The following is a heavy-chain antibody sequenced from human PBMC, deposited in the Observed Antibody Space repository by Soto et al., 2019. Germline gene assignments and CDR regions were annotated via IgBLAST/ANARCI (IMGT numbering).Heavy chain of an antibody. Sequence: SVKVSCKASGGTFSSYASSWERQAPGQGLEWMGGIIPIFVTANYAQKFQGRVTITADESTSTAYMELSSLRSEDTAVYYCANLGAAPLRNWFDPWGHGTLVALSS. CDR3: ANLGAAPLRNWFDP. D-gene: IGHD6-6*01. V-gene: IGHV1-69*13. J-gene: IGHJ5*02. CDR2: IIPIFVTA. CDR1: GGTFSSYA.